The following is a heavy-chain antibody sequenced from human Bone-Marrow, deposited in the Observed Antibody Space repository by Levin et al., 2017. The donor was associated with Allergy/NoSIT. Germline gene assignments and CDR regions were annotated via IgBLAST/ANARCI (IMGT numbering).Heavy chain of an antibody. CDR1: GYNFTTYG. D-gene: IGHD3-16*02. CDR3: ARCRGSKQYDYVWGSCRHGFDP. Sequence: GASVKVSCRASGYNFTTYGITWVRQAPGQGLEWMGWISAYNGNTNYTQNLQGRVTMTTDTSTSTAYMELRSLRSDDTAVYYCARCRGSKQYDYVWGSCRHGFDPWGQGTLVTVSS. J-gene: IGHJ5*02. CDR2: ISAYNGNT. V-gene: IGHV1-18*01.